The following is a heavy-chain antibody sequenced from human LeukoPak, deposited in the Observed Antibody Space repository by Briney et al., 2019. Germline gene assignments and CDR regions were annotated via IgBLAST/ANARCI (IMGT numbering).Heavy chain of an antibody. V-gene: IGHV1-69*13. Sequence: SVKVSCKASGGTFSSYAISWVRQAPGQGLEWMGGIIPIFGTANYAQKFQGRVTITADESTNTAYMELSSLRSEDTAVYYCARGGLSRYYYDTRGYYHAFDIWGQGTMVTVSS. J-gene: IGHJ3*02. CDR2: IIPIFGTA. CDR1: GGTFSSYA. CDR3: ARGGLSRYYYDTRGYYHAFDI. D-gene: IGHD3-22*01.